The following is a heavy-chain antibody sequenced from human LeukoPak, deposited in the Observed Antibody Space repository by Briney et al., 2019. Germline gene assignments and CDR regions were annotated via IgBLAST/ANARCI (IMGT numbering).Heavy chain of an antibody. CDR3: VKDWDMAPGY. Sequence: QPGGSLRPSCAASGFTFSSYAMSWVRQAPGKGLQWVSSISNSDGSTYYAASVKGRFTISRDNPKNTLYLQMNSLRAEDTAIYYCVKDWDMAPGYWGQGTLVTVSS. V-gene: IGHV3-23*01. CDR1: GFTFSSYA. J-gene: IGHJ4*02. D-gene: IGHD2-15*01. CDR2: ISNSDGST.